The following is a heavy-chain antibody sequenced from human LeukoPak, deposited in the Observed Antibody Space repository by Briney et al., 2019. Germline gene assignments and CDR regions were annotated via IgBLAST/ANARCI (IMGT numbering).Heavy chain of an antibody. CDR2: IYTSGST. J-gene: IGHJ5*02. CDR3: ARDRVEYGSYAYNWFDP. D-gene: IGHD1-26*01. Sequence: PSETLSLTCTGSGGSISNSYWSWIRQPAGKGREWIGRIYTSGSTNYNPSLTSRATISLDTSKNHLSLKLASVTAADTAVYYCARDRVEYGSYAYNWFDPWGQGTLVTVSS. CDR1: GGSISNSY. V-gene: IGHV4-4*07.